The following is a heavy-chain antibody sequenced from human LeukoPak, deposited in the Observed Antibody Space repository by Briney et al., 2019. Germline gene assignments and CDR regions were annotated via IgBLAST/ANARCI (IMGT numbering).Heavy chain of an antibody. CDR3: ARGTRGGVPYSSGWPAVPFDYYMDV. V-gene: IGHV4-38-2*02. J-gene: IGHJ6*03. CDR2: VFHSGST. Sequence: PSETLSLTCTVSGQSMGRGYFWGWIRQPPGKGLEWIGSVFHSGSTHYNPSLKSRVSLSVDTSKNQFSLKLSSVTAADTAVYYCARGTRGGVPYSSGWPAVPFDYYMDVWGKGTTVTVSS. D-gene: IGHD6-19*01. CDR1: GQSMGRGYF.